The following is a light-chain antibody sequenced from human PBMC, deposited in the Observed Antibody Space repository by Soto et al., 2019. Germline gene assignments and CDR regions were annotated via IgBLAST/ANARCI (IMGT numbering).Light chain of an antibody. CDR3: QQRYTWPPIT. CDR2: HAS. J-gene: IGKJ5*01. V-gene: IGKV3-11*01. Sequence: EIVLTQSPATLSLSPGERATLSCRASQSVSGYIAWYQQKLGQAPRLLIYHASNRATGIPARFSGSGSETDFTLTISSLEPEDFAVYYCQQRYTWPPITFGHGTRLELK. CDR1: QSVSGY.